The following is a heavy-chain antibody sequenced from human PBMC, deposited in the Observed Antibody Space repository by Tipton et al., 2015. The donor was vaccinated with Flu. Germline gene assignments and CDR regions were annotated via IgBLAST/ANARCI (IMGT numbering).Heavy chain of an antibody. V-gene: IGHV4-38-2*02. J-gene: IGHJ5*02. CDR3: ARGTLWFGDRSGWVDP. D-gene: IGHD3-10*01. CDR2: IYHSGST. CDR1: GYSISSGYY. Sequence: TLSLTCTVLGYSISSGYYWVWTRQPPGKGPEWIGSIYHSGSTSYNPTLKSRVTISVDTSKNQFSLKLSSVTAADTAVYYCARGTLWFGDRSGWVDPWGQGTLVTVSS.